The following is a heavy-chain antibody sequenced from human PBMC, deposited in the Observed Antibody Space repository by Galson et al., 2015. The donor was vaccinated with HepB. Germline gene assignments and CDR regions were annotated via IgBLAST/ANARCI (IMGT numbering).Heavy chain of an antibody. J-gene: IGHJ4*02. D-gene: IGHD1-26*01. Sequence: PALVKPTQPLTLTCTFSGFSLSTSGVGVGWIRQPPGKALEWLALNYWNDDKRYSPSLKSRLTITKDTSKNQVVLTMTNMDPVDTATYYCAHRRGGSYYSYWGQGTLVTVSS. CDR2: NYWNDDK. V-gene: IGHV2-5*01. CDR3: AHRRGGSYYSY. CDR1: GFSLSTSGVG.